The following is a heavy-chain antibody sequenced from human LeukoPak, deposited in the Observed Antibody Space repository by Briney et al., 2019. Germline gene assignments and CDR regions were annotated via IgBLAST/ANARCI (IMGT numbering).Heavy chain of an antibody. Sequence: LSCAASGFTVSSNYMSWVRQAPGKGREWVAFIRYDGSNKYYAESVKGGFTIYRDNEKNRLYVKKNSLRAEDTAVYYCAWSHSGYEPQFDYWGQGTLVTVSS. D-gene: IGHD5-12*01. CDR1: GFTVSSNY. CDR2: IRYDGSNK. CDR3: AWSHSGYEPQFDY. V-gene: IGHV3-30*02. J-gene: IGHJ4*02.